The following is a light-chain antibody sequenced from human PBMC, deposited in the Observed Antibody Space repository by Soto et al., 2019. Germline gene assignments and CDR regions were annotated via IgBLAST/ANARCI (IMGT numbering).Light chain of an antibody. CDR1: SEDVGGYNY. V-gene: IGLV2-14*01. Sequence: QSALTQPASVSGSPGQSSTMSCSGTSEDVGGYNYLSWYQHHPGKAPKLLIYEVTNRPSGLSDRFSGFKSGNTASLTISGLQAEDEADYYCSSYTSSNTLVFGTGTKLTVL. CDR2: EVT. J-gene: IGLJ1*01. CDR3: SSYTSSNTLV.